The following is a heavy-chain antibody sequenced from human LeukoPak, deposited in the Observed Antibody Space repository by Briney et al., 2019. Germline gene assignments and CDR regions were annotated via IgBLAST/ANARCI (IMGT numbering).Heavy chain of an antibody. J-gene: IGHJ4*02. D-gene: IGHD2-21*02. CDR1: GFTFSNCA. CDR3: AKGKVVTGIDY. V-gene: IGHV3-23*01. CDR2: ISGGGGST. Sequence: QTGRSLRLSCAASGFTFSNCAMSWVRQTPGKGLELASAISGGGGSTYYADSVKGRFTISRDNSKNTLYLQMNSLRAEDTAVYYCAKGKVVTGIDYWGQGTLVAVSS.